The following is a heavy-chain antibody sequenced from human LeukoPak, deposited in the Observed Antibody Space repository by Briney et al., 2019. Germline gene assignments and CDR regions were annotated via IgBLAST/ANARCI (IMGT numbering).Heavy chain of an antibody. D-gene: IGHD2-2*01. CDR2: INPSGGGT. Sequence: SVKVSCKASGGTFSSYAISWVRQAPGQGLEWMGIINPSGGGTSYAQKFQGRVTITADESTSTAYMELSSLRSEDTAVYYCARVPPGGIVVVPAAIGDYYYYYYMDVWGKGTTVTVSS. CDR1: GGTFSSYA. V-gene: IGHV1-69*11. CDR3: ARVPPGGIVVVPAAIGDYYYYYYMDV. J-gene: IGHJ6*03.